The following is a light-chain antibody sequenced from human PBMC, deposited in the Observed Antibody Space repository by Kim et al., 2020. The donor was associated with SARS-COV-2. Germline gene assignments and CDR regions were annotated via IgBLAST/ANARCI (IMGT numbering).Light chain of an antibody. CDR2: QDT. V-gene: IGLV3-1*01. CDR1: KLGDKY. J-gene: IGLJ3*02. Sequence: VSPGQTASITCSGDKLGDKYACWYQQKPGQSPVLVIYQDTKRPSGIPERFSGSSSGNTATLTISGTQAMDEADYYCQAWDSSIWVFGGGTQLTVL. CDR3: QAWDSSIWV.